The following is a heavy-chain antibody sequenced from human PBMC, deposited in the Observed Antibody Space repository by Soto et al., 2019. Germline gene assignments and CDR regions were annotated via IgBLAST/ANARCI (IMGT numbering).Heavy chain of an antibody. D-gene: IGHD3-10*01. CDR3: AKVYGSGSYTPFDY. CDR2: IWNDGSNE. CDR1: GFNFSSYG. J-gene: IGHJ4*02. Sequence: QSGGSLRLSCEASGFNFSSYGIHWVRQAPGKGLEWVAIIWNDGSNEYYADSVKGRFTISRDNSKNTLYLQVNSLRAEDTAVYYCAKVYGSGSYTPFDYWGQGTLVTVSS. V-gene: IGHV3-33*06.